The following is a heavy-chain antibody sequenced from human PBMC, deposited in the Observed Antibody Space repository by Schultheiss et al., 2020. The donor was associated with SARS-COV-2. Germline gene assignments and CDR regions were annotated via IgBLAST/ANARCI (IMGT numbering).Heavy chain of an antibody. J-gene: IGHJ3*02. CDR3: TTSGEGSGYYLFAFDI. D-gene: IGHD3-22*01. CDR1: GFTFSNAW. Sequence: GESLKISCAASGFTFSNAWMNWVRQAPGKGLEWVGRIKSKTDGGTTDYAAPVKGRFTISRDDSKNTLYLQMNSLKTEDTAVYYCTTSGEGSGYYLFAFDIWGQGTMVTVSS. CDR2: IKSKTDGGTT. V-gene: IGHV3-15*07.